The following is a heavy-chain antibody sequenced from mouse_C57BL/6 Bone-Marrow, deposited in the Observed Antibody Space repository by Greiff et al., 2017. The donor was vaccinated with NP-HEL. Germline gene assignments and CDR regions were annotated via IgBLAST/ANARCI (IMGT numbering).Heavy chain of an antibody. CDR1: GYAFTNYL. Sequence: QVQLQQSGAELVRPGTSVKVSCKASGYAFTNYLIEWVKQRPGQGLEWIGVINPGSGGTNYNEKFKGKATLTADKSSSTAYMQLSSLTSEDSAVYFCVYGSSYNWYFDVWGTGTTVTVSS. J-gene: IGHJ1*03. V-gene: IGHV1-54*01. CDR2: INPGSGGT. CDR3: VYGSSYNWYFDV. D-gene: IGHD1-1*01.